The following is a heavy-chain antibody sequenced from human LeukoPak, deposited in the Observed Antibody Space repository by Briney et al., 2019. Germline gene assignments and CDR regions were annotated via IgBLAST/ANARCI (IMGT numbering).Heavy chain of an antibody. CDR3: ARGCGGSPGCYIIDK. Sequence: GGSLRLSCEASGFTFTSHGMHWVRQPPGKGLEWVGVIWNDASDQYYGGSVRGRFTVSRDNMKSTLYLQMDSLRAEDSAVYYCARGCGGSPGCYIIDKWGQGTLVTVSS. J-gene: IGHJ4*02. V-gene: IGHV3-33*01. CDR1: GFTFTSHG. D-gene: IGHD2-21*01. CDR2: IWNDASDQ.